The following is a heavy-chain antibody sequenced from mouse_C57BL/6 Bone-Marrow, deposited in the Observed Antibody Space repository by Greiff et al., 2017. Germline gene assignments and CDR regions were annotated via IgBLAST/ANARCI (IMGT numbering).Heavy chain of an antibody. CDR2: IDPENGDT. CDR1: GFNIKDDY. CDR3: TTRGYGSVYFDY. Sequence: VQLKQSGAELVRPGASVKLSCTASGFNIKDDYMHWVKQRPEQGLEWIGWIDPENGDTEYASKFQGKATIPADTSSNTAYLQLSSLTSEDTAVYYCTTRGYGSVYFDYWGQGTTLTVSS. D-gene: IGHD1-1*01. V-gene: IGHV14-4*01. J-gene: IGHJ2*01.